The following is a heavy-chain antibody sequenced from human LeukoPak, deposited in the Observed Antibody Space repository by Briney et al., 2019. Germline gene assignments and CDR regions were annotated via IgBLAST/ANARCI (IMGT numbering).Heavy chain of an antibody. V-gene: IGHV3-33*06. CDR2: VWFDGSNK. D-gene: IGHD2-2*01. CDR3: ANGYCSSTSCYGPTDPFDY. J-gene: IGHJ4*02. Sequence: GGSLRLSCAASGFTSSSYGMHWVRQAPGKGLERVAVVWFDGSNKYYADSVKGRFTISRDNSKNTLYLQMNSLRAEDTAVYYCANGYCSSTSCYGPTDPFDYWGQGTLVTVSS. CDR1: GFTSSSYG.